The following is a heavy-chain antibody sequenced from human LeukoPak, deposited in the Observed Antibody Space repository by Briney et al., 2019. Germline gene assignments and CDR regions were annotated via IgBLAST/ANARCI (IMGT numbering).Heavy chain of an antibody. Sequence: SETLSLTCALYGGSFSGYYWSWIRQTPEKGLEWIGEINHSGSTNHNPSLKSRVTISIDTSKNQFSLKLSSVTAADTAVYYCARAHYGTASPAGGLWGQGTLVTVSS. CDR1: GGSFSGYY. J-gene: IGHJ4*02. CDR3: ARAHYGTASPAGGL. D-gene: IGHD1-1*01. CDR2: INHSGST. V-gene: IGHV4-34*01.